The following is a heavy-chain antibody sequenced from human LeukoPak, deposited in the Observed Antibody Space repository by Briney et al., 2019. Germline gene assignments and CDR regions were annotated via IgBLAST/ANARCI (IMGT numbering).Heavy chain of an antibody. J-gene: IGHJ4*02. Sequence: RTSETLSLTCTVSGGSISSYYWSWIRQPPGKGLEWIGYNYYSGSANYNPSLKSRVTISVDTSKNQFSLKLRSVTAADTAVYYCARSYGSGNYFDYWGQGTLVTVSS. V-gene: IGHV4-59*01. CDR2: NYYSGSA. D-gene: IGHD3-10*01. CDR1: GGSISSYY. CDR3: ARSYGSGNYFDY.